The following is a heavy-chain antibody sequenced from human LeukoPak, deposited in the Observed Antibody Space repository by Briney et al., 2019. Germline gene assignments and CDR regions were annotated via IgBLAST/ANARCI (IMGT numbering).Heavy chain of an antibody. J-gene: IGHJ4*02. Sequence: GGSLRLSCAASGFTFSSYAMSWVRQAPGKGLEWVSAISGSGGSTYYADSVKGRFTISRDNSKNTLYLQMGSLRAEDMAVYYCARKGNSGSSFDYWGQGTLVTVSS. D-gene: IGHD1-26*01. CDR2: ISGSGGST. V-gene: IGHV3-23*01. CDR3: ARKGNSGSSFDY. CDR1: GFTFSSYA.